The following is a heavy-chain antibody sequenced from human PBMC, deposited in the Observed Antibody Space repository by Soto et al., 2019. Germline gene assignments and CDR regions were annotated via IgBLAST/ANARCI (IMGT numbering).Heavy chain of an antibody. CDR2: TSYDGSNN. V-gene: IGHV3-33*05. D-gene: IGHD3-16*01. Sequence: QVQLVESGGGVVQPGTSLRLSCVGSGFTFRSYVIHWVRQAPGKGLEWVALTSYDGSNNFYGDSVKGRFTISRHNSRNTVSLQMDSLRFEDTALYYCARWGTTGGLDVWGQGTRVSVSS. CDR3: ARWGTTGGLDV. CDR1: GFTFRSYV. J-gene: IGHJ6*02.